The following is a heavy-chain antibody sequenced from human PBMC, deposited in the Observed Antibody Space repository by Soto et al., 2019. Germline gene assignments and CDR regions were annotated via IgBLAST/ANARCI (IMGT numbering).Heavy chain of an antibody. V-gene: IGHV3-7*04. D-gene: IGHD1-26*01. CDR2: INQDGSEK. CDR1: ESTVSRDW. J-gene: IGHJ4*02. Sequence: GGSMRLSCAIFESTVSRDWMNWVRQAPGKGLEWVAHINQDGSEKYYVDSVKGRFTISRDNAKKSLYLQMNSLRPADTAMYYCSGGVGDAFWGQGTLVTVSS. CDR3: SGGVGDAF.